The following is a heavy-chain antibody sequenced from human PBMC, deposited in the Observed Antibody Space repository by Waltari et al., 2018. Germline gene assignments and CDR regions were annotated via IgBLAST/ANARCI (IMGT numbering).Heavy chain of an antibody. CDR1: GYTFTDYY. CDR2: VDPEDGET. J-gene: IGHJ3*02. CDR3: ATIVDLDAFDI. D-gene: IGHD3-22*01. Sequence: VQLVQSGSELKKPGASVKVSCKASGYTFTDYYMHWVQQAPGKGLEWMGLVDPEDGETIYAEKFQGRVTITADTSTDTAYMELSSLRSEDTAVYYCATIVDLDAFDIWGQGTMVTVSS. V-gene: IGHV1-69-2*01.